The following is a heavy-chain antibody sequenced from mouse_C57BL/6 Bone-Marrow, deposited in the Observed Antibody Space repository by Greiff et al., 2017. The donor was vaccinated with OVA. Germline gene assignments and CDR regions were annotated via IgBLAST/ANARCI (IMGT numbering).Heavy chain of an antibody. D-gene: IGHD1-1*01. J-gene: IGHJ1*03. Sequence: EVQGVESGPELVKPGASVKIPCKASGYTFTDYNMVWVKQSHGKSLEWIGDFNPNNGGTIYNQKFKGKATLTVDKSSSTAYMELCSLTSEDTAVYYCARRLRWYFDVWGTGTTVTVSS. CDR3: ARRLRWYFDV. CDR2: FNPNNGGT. CDR1: GYTFTDYN. V-gene: IGHV1-18*01.